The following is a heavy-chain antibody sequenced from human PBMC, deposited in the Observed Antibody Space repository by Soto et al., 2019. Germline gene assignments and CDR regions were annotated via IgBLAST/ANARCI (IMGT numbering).Heavy chain of an antibody. Sequence: EVQLAESGGGLVQPGGSLRLSCEASGFTFSRSWMHWVRRVPGQGLMWVSRISSDGSNIIYADSVKGRFTISRDNAKNTLYLQMYSLRAEDTAVYYCGRDQSVAGPTTLDYWGQGTLVTVSS. CDR2: ISSDGSNI. CDR3: GRDQSVAGPTTLDY. J-gene: IGHJ4*02. D-gene: IGHD6-19*01. CDR1: GFTFSRSW. V-gene: IGHV3-74*01.